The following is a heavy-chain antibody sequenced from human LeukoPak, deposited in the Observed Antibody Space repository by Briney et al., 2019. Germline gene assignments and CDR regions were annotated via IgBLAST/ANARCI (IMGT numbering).Heavy chain of an antibody. J-gene: IGHJ4*02. CDR3: AKVPRGHYFDY. CDR1: GFTFSSYA. D-gene: IGHD3-10*01. V-gene: IGHV3-30-3*01. Sequence: GGSLRLSCAASGFTFSSYAMHWVRQAPGKGLEWVAVISYDGSNKYYADSVKGRFTISRDNSKNTLYLQMNSLRAEDTAVYYCAKVPRGHYFDYWGQGTLVTVSS. CDR2: ISYDGSNK.